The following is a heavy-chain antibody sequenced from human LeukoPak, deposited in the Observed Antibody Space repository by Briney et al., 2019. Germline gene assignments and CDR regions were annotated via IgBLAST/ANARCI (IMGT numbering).Heavy chain of an antibody. D-gene: IGHD3-3*01. V-gene: IGHV1-2*02. Sequence: AASVKVSCKASGFTFTSSAVQWVRQARGQRLEWMGWINPNSGGTNYAEKFQGRVTMTRDTSISTAYMELSRLRSDDTAVYYCARVITIFGVVTPFDYWGQGTLVTVSS. CDR3: ARVITIFGVVTPFDY. CDR2: INPNSGGT. CDR1: GFTFTSSA. J-gene: IGHJ4*02.